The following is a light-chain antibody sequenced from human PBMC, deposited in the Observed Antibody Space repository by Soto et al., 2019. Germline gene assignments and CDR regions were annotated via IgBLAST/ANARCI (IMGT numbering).Light chain of an antibody. V-gene: IGKV3-15*01. CDR3: QQYANWYT. CDR2: GAS. J-gene: IGKJ2*01. Sequence: EIVMTQSPATLSVSPGEKATLSCRASQSVSSNLAWYQHKPGQAPTLLIYGASTRATGIPARFSGSGSGTEFTLTISSLQSEYFAVYYFQQYANWYTFGQGTKLEIK. CDR1: QSVSSN.